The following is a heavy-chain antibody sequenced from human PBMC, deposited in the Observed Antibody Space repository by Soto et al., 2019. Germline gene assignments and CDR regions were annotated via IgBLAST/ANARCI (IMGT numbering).Heavy chain of an antibody. CDR3: AREGDRYGTVCFDS. CDR1: GFTFSSYG. Sequence: PGGSLRLPCAASGFTFSSYGMSWVRQAPGKRLEWVAGIPVIAERRYSADSVKGCFTISRDNAKNTMYLQMNSLRVEDAAVYFCAREGDRYGTVCFDSWGQGTLVTVSS. D-gene: IGHD1-1*01. J-gene: IGHJ4*02. CDR2: IPVIAERR. V-gene: IGHV3-23*01.